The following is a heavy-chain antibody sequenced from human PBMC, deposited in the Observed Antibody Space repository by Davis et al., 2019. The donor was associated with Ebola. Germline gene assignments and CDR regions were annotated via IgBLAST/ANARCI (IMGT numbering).Heavy chain of an antibody. D-gene: IGHD3-10*01. CDR3: AKLAVRGNYYGSDF. CDR1: EFTFSNYG. V-gene: IGHV3-23*01. J-gene: IGHJ4*02. CDR2: ISAGGTAP. Sequence: PGGSLRLSCVASEFTFSNYGMTWVRQAPGKGLEWVSSISAGGTAPYYADSVKGRFTISRDNSKNTVYLQCNSLRVEDTAVYYCAKLAVRGNYYGSDFWGRGTLVTVSS.